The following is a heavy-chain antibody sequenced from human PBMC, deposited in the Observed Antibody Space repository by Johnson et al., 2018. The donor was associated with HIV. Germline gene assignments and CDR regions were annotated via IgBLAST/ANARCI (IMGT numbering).Heavy chain of an antibody. V-gene: IGHV3-30-3*01. Sequence: QVRLVESGGGLVQPGRSLRLSCTASGFTFSSYAMHWVRPAPGKGLEWVAVISYDGSNKYYADSVKGRFTISRDNSKNTLYLQMNSLRAEDTAVYYCAREQGSGSYSIHAFDIWGQGTMVTVSS. J-gene: IGHJ3*02. D-gene: IGHD1-26*01. CDR2: ISYDGSNK. CDR1: GFTFSSYA. CDR3: AREQGSGSYSIHAFDI.